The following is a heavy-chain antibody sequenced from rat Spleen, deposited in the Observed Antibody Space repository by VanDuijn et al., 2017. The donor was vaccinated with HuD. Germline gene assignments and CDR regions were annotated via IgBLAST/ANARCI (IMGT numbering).Heavy chain of an antibody. CDR3: TTLGSLWAPFDY. CDR1: GFTFSDYY. CDR2: ISYDGSST. Sequence: EVQLVESDGGLVQPGRSLKLSCAASGFTFSDYYMAWVRQAPTKGLEWVATISYDGSSTYYRDSVKGRFTISRDNAKSTLYLQMDSLRSEDTATYYCTTLGSLWAPFDYWGQGVMVTVSS. V-gene: IGHV5-29*01. J-gene: IGHJ2*01. D-gene: IGHD1-6*01.